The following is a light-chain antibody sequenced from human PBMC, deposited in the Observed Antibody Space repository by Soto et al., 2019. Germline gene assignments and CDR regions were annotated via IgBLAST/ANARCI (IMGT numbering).Light chain of an antibody. Sequence: EIVMTQSPAXLSVSPGEXATXXXRASXSXXXNYLAWYQQKPGQAPRLLIYGISKRATDIPDRFSGSGSGTEFTLTISSLQPEDFATYYCQQHGQWPITFGQGTRLEIK. CDR3: QQHGQWPIT. CDR2: GIS. CDR1: XSXXXN. V-gene: IGKV3D-15*01. J-gene: IGKJ5*01.